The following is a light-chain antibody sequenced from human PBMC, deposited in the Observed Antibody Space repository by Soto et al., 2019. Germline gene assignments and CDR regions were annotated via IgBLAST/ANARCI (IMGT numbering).Light chain of an antibody. CDR1: QSVSSN. J-gene: IGKJ5*01. CDR2: GAS. Sequence: EIVTKQSKTTLSVSPGERATLSCRASQSVSSNLAWYQQKPAQAPRLLIYGASNRATGIPDRFSGSGSGTDYTLTISSLQPEDFVTYYCQQSYRTPTSGQGTRLEI. V-gene: IGKV3D-15*01. CDR3: QQSYRTPT.